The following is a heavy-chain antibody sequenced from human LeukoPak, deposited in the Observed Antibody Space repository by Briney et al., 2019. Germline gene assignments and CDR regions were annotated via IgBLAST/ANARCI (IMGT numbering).Heavy chain of an antibody. CDR3: ARDPGPTLVRGVISYFDY. J-gene: IGHJ4*02. CDR2: IWYDGTNK. Sequence: PGRSLRLSCAASGFTFSSYGMHWVRQAPGKGLEWVAVIWYDGTNKYYADSVKGRFTISRDKSKNTLDLQMNSPRVEDTAVYYCARDPGPTLVRGVISYFDYWGQGTLVTVSS. V-gene: IGHV3-33*01. CDR1: GFTFSSYG. D-gene: IGHD3-10*01.